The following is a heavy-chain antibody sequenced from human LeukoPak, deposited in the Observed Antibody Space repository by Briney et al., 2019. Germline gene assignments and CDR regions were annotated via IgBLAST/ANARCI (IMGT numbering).Heavy chain of an antibody. CDR2: ISSSSSTI. D-gene: IGHD3-22*01. V-gene: IGHV3-48*01. J-gene: IGHJ4*02. CDR1: GFTFSSYS. Sequence: GGSLRLSCAASGFTFSSYSMNWVRQAPGKGLEWVSYISSSSSTIYYADSVKGRFTISRDNAKNSLYLQMNSLRAEDTAVYYCARAPRYLSYDSSGYYYADYWGQGTLVTVSS. CDR3: ARAPRYLSYDSSGYYYADY.